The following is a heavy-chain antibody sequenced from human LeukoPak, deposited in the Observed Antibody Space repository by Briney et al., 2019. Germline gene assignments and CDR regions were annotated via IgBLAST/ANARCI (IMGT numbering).Heavy chain of an antibody. CDR2: IRYDGSNK. J-gene: IGHJ4*02. CDR3: AKTYGSGSFYPGY. CDR1: GLTFSRYG. Sequence: GGSLRLSCAASGLTFSRYGMHWVRQAPGKGLEWVAFIRYDGSNKYYADSVKGRFTISRDNSKNTLYLQMNSLRAEDTAVYYCAKTYGSGSFYPGYWGQGTLVTVSS. D-gene: IGHD3-10*01. V-gene: IGHV3-30*02.